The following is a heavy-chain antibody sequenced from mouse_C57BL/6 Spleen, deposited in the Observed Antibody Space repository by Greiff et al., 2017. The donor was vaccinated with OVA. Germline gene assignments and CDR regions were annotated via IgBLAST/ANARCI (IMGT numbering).Heavy chain of an antibody. J-gene: IGHJ4*01. Sequence: QVHVKQPGAELVRPGSSVKLSCKASGYTFTSYWMHLVKQRPIQGLEWIGNIDPSDSETHSNQKFKDKATLTVDKSSSTTYMQLSSLTSEDSAVYYCARGGYVYAMDYWGQGTSVTVSS. CDR3: ARGGYVYAMDY. CDR1: GYTFTSYW. CDR2: IDPSDSET. V-gene: IGHV1-52*01.